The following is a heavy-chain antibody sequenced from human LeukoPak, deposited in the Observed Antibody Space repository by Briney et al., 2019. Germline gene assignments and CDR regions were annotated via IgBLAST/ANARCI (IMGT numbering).Heavy chain of an antibody. J-gene: IGHJ4*02. CDR2: ISSNGGST. D-gene: IGHD2-2*01. Sequence: GGSLRLSCSASGFTFSSYAMHWVRQAPGKGLEYVSAISSNGGSTYYADSVKGRFTISRDNSKNTLCLQMSSLRAEDTAAYYCVKGYCSSISCFGDYWGQGTLVTFSS. CDR3: VKGYCSSISCFGDY. V-gene: IGHV3-64D*09. CDR1: GFTFSSYA.